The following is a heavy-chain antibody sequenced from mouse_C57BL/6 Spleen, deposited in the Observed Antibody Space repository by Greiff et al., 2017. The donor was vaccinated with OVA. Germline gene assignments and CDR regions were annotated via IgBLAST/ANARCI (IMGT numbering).Heavy chain of an antibody. CDR1: GYTFTSYW. D-gene: IGHD1-2*01. CDR3: ARGGNGWGGC. CDR2: IHPTSGST. J-gene: IGHJ3*01. Sequence: VQLKQPGAELVKPGASVKLSCKASGYTFTSYWMHWVKQRPGQGLEWIGMIHPTSGSTNYNEKFKSKATLTVDKSSSTAYMQLSSLTSEDSAVFYCARGGNGWGGCWGQGTLVTVS. V-gene: IGHV1-64*01.